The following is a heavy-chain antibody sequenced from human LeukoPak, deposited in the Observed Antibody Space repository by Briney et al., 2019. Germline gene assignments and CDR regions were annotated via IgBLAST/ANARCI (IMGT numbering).Heavy chain of an antibody. J-gene: IGHJ4*02. V-gene: IGHV5-51*01. CDR1: GYSFTAYW. Sequence: GESLKISWKASGYSFTAYWSAWVGQMHGKGLEWRGIIYPEDSDARHRTSCQGQVTISADMSSTTGYLEWSSLEASDTAMYYCARPQTSSWYFDCWGQGTLVTVSS. CDR2: IYPEDSDA. CDR3: ARPQTSSWYFDC. D-gene: IGHD6-13*01.